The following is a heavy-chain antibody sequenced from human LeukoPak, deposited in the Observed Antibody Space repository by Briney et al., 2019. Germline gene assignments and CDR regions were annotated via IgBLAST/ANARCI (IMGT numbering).Heavy chain of an antibody. CDR1: GGTFSSYA. J-gene: IGHJ4*02. V-gene: IGHV1-69*04. D-gene: IGHD2-21*01. CDR2: IIPILGIA. Sequence: GASVKVSCKASGGTFSSYAISWMRQAPGQGLEWMGRIIPILGIANYAQKFQGRVTITADKSTSTAYMELRSLRSDDTAVYYCARARWGQYWGGYSRYFDYWGQGTLVTVSS. CDR3: ARARWGQYWGGYSRYFDY.